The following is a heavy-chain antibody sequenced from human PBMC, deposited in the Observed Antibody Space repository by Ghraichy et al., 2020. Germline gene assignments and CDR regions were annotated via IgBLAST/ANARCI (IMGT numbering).Heavy chain of an antibody. J-gene: IGHJ6*04. CDR1: GFTFSDYY. CDR2: ISSSSSYT. V-gene: IGHV3-11*03. Sequence: GGSLRLSCAASGFTFSDYYMNWIRQAPGKGLEWVSYISSSSSYTNSADSVKGRFTISRDNAKNSLYLQMNSLRAEDTAVYYCARQPQTYRSPIPLDVWGKGTTVTVSS. D-gene: IGHD6-19*01. CDR3: ARQPQTYRSPIPLDV.